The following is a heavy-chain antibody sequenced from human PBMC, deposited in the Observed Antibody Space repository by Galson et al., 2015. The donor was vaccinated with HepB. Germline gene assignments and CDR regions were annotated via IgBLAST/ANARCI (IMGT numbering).Heavy chain of an antibody. CDR3: ARDVVTLFGVVI. J-gene: IGHJ4*02. Sequence: LRLSCAASGFTFSDYYMTWIRQAPGKGLEWVSYISSSGSSMYYADSVQGRFTISRDNAKSSLYLQMNSLRAEDTAVYYCARDVVTLFGVVIWGQGTLVTVSS. CDR1: GFTFSDYY. CDR2: ISSSGSSM. V-gene: IGHV3-11*01. D-gene: IGHD3-3*01.